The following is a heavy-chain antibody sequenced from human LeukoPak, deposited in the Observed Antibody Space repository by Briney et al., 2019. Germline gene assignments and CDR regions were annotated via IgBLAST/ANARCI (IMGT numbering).Heavy chain of an antibody. J-gene: IGHJ5*02. CDR1: GFTFSSHA. CDR2: IIGNGAGT. V-gene: IGHV3-23*02. Sequence: GGSLRLSCTPSGFTFSSHAMSWVRQAPGKGLEWVSGIIGNGAGTYYGDSVKGRFTISRDNSKNTLYLQMNSLRPEDTALYYCTKDSVAAAGTAWFDPWGQGTLVTVSS. D-gene: IGHD6-13*01. CDR3: TKDSVAAAGTAWFDP.